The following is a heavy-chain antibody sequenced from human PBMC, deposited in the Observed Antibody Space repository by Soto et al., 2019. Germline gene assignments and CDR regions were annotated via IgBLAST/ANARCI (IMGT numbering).Heavy chain of an antibody. CDR2: ISVSDAFI. Sequence: GXLRLYCAASGFNVGAFAVNWVRQAPGKGLEWVSGISVSDAFIYYADSVRGRFSISRDASENILYLQMNSLRVDDTALYYCTRETVAGITGLDYWGPGTLVTVSS. CDR3: TRETVAGITGLDY. J-gene: IGHJ4*02. CDR1: GFNVGAFA. D-gene: IGHD1-20*01. V-gene: IGHV3-23*01.